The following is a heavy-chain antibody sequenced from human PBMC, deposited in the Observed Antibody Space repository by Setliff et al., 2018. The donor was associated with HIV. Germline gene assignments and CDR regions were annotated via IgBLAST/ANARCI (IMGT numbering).Heavy chain of an antibody. Sequence: PSETLSLTCTVSGGSISSSSYYWDWIRQPPGKSLEWVGSIFYTGSTNSNPSLKSRLTISEDASKSQFSLTLRSVTAADTAVYYCARRLAIGHWYFDILDRGTLVTVSS. CDR2: IFYTGST. J-gene: IGHJ2*01. V-gene: IGHV4-39*01. CDR3: ARRLAIGHWYFDI. CDR1: GGSISSSSYY.